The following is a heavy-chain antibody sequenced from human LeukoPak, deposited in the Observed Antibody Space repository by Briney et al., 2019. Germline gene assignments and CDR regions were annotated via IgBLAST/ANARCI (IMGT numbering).Heavy chain of an antibody. J-gene: IGHJ5*02. CDR2: MYAGGTK. CDR3: ARVSGSGWPLDR. Sequence: GVSLRLSCAASGVIFSRNYMRWVRRAPGKGLQWVAIMYAGGTKNYSESVRGRFHISREYSNTTLSLQINSLRAEDTAVYYCARVSGSGWPLDRWGQGALVTVSS. D-gene: IGHD6-19*01. V-gene: IGHV3-53*01. CDR1: GVIFSRNY.